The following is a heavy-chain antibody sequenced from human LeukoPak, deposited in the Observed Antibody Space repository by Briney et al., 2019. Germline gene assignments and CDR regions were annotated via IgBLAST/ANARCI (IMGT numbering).Heavy chain of an antibody. CDR1: GGSISSYY. D-gene: IGHD5-24*01. CDR2: IYYSGST. V-gene: IGHV4-59*08. J-gene: IGHJ4*02. CDR3: ARSDGYNWAFDY. Sequence: SETLSLTCTVSGGSISSYYWSWIRQPPGKGLEWIGYIYYSGSTDYNPSLKSRVTISVDTSKNQFSLKLSSVTAADTAVYYCARSDGYNWAFDYWGQGSLVIVSS.